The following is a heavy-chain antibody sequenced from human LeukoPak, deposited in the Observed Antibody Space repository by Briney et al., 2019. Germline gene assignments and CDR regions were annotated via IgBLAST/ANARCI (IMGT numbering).Heavy chain of an antibody. J-gene: IGHJ4*02. Sequence: SETLSLTCAVYGGSFSGYYWSWIRQPPGKGLEWIGEINHSGSTNYNPSLKSRVTISVDTSKNQFSLKLSSVTAADTAVYYCARVCGGDCYSFYFDYWGQGTLVTVSS. CDR3: ARVCGGDCYSFYFDY. D-gene: IGHD2-21*02. V-gene: IGHV4-34*01. CDR2: INHSGST. CDR1: GGSFSGYY.